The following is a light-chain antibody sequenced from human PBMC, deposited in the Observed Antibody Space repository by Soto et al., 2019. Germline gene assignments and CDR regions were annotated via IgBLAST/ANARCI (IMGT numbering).Light chain of an antibody. CDR2: KAS. J-gene: IGKJ2*01. Sequence: DIQMTQSPSTLSASVGDRVTITCRASQSISSWLAWYLQKPGKAPKLLIYKASTLQDGVPSRFSGSGSGTEFTLTISSLQLDDFATYYCQQYSSYSPYTFGQGTKLEIK. CDR1: QSISSW. V-gene: IGKV1-5*03. CDR3: QQYSSYSPYT.